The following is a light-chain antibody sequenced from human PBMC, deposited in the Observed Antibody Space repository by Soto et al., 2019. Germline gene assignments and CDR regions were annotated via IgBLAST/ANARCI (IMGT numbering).Light chain of an antibody. CDR3: SCYTSSSTHVV. V-gene: IGLV2-14*03. J-gene: IGLJ2*01. CDR2: DVR. Sequence: QSALTQPASVSGSPGQSITISCTGTSSDVGGYDYVSWYQQYPGKAPKLLIFDVRNRPSGLSNRFSGSKSGNTASLTISGSQAEDEDHDYCSCYTSSSTHVVFGGGTKLTLL. CDR1: SSDVGGYDY.